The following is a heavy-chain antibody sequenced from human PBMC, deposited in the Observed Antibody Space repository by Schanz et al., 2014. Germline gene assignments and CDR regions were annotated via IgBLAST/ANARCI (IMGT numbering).Heavy chain of an antibody. V-gene: IGHV3-23*01. CDR3: ARSYSSGWYPYYYGMDV. D-gene: IGHD6-19*01. Sequence: VQLLESGGALVQPGGSLRLSCSASGFTFRNYALSWVRQAPGKGLAWVSAISGSGGSTYYADSVKGRFTISRDNAKNSLYLEMTSLRAEDTAVYYCARSYSSGWYPYYYGMDVWGQGTTVTVSS. J-gene: IGHJ6*02. CDR2: ISGSGGST. CDR1: GFTFRNYA.